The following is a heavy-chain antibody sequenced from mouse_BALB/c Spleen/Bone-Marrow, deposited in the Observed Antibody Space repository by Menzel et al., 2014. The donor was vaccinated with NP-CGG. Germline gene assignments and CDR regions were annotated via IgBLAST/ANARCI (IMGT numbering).Heavy chain of an antibody. Sequence: QVQLQQSGPELVKPGASVKISCKASGYAFSSSWMNWVKQRPGQGLEWIGRIYPGDGDTKYNGKFKGKATLTADKSSSTAYMQLSSLTSVDSAVYFCARSDGYRDMDYWGQGTSVTDSS. J-gene: IGHJ4*01. CDR2: IYPGDGDT. D-gene: IGHD2-3*01. CDR1: GYAFSSSW. CDR3: ARSDGYRDMDY. V-gene: IGHV1-82*01.